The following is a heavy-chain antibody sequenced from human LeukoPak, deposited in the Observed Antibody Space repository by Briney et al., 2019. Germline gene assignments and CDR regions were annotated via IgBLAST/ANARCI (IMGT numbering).Heavy chain of an antibody. Sequence: ASVKASCKASGYTFTSYYVHWVRQAPGQGLEWMGIISPSGASTSYAQKFQGRVTMTRDMSTSTVYMELSSLISEDTAVYYCARGHYYGSGSYYNALLYYYYYYMDVWGKGTTVTVSS. CDR1: GYTFTSYY. J-gene: IGHJ6*03. V-gene: IGHV1-46*01. CDR3: ARGHYYGSGSYYNALLYYYYYYMDV. D-gene: IGHD3-10*01. CDR2: ISPSGAST.